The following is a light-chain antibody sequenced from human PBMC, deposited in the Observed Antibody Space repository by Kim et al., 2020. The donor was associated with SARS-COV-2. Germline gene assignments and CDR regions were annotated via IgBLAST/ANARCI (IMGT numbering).Light chain of an antibody. J-gene: IGLJ2*01. CDR1: NGDIGGNNY. V-gene: IGLV2-11*01. CDR3: CAYAGSYILL. CDR2: AVP. Sequence: GQSATSPVTATNGDIGGNNYVSWCQPRPGKAPELMIYAVPKRPSGVPDRFSGSKSGNTASLTISGLQAEDEADYYCCAYAGSYILLFGGGTKVTVL.